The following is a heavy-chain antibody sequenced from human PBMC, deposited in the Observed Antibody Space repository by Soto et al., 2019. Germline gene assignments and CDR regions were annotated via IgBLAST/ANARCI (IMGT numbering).Heavy chain of an antibody. CDR1: GYTFTSYG. CDR2: ISAYNGNT. CDR3: ARDRPELRYFDWLLAFDY. V-gene: IGHV1-18*01. J-gene: IGHJ4*02. Sequence: GASVKVSCKVSGYTFTSYGIIWVRQAPGQGLEWMGWISAYNGNTNYAQKLQGRVTMTTDTSTSTAYMELRSLRSDDTAVYYCARDRPELRYFDWLLAFDYWGQGTLVTVSS. D-gene: IGHD3-9*01.